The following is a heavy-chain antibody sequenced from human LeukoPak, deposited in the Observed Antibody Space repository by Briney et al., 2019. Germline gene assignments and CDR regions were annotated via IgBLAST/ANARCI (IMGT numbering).Heavy chain of an antibody. V-gene: IGHV4-34*01. CDR2: INHSGST. Sequence: SETLSLTCAVYGGSFSGYYWSWVRQPPGKGLEWLGEINHSGSTNYNPSLKSRVTISVDTSKNQFSLKLTSVTAADTAVYYCARGGGYNWFDPWGQGTLVTVSS. CDR3: ARGGGYNWFDP. J-gene: IGHJ5*02. CDR1: GGSFSGYY.